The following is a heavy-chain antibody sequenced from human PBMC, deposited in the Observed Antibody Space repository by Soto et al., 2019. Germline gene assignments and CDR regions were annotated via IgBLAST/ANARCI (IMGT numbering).Heavy chain of an antibody. CDR1: VFTFSSYA. D-gene: IGHD3-22*01. CDR2: ISYAGSNK. CDR3: AREGAEYYYDSSGYYWFDP. Sequence: GSRRLSCAASVFTFSSYAMHWVRQAPGKGLEWVAVISYAGSNKYYADSVNCRFTISRDNSKNTLYLQMNSLRAEDTAVYYCAREGAEYYYDSSGYYWFDPWAQGTLVTVSS. J-gene: IGHJ5*02. V-gene: IGHV3-30-3*01.